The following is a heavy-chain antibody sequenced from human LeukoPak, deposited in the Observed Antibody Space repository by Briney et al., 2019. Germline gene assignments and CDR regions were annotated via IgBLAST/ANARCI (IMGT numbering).Heavy chain of an antibody. CDR3: ARDPGIAAAAPYYYYCMDV. CDR2: INPSGGST. J-gene: IGHJ6*04. V-gene: IGHV1-46*01. D-gene: IGHD6-13*01. CDR1: GYTFTSYY. Sequence: ASVKVSCKASGYTFTSYYMHWVRQAPGQGLEWMGIINPSGGSTSYAQKFQGRVTMTRDTSTSTVYMELSSLRSEDTAVYYCARDPGIAAAAPYYYYCMDVWGKGTTVTVSS.